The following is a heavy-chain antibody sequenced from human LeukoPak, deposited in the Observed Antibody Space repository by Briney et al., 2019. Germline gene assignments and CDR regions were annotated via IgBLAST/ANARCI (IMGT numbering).Heavy chain of an antibody. J-gene: IGHJ4*02. CDR1: GGPISSNNW. D-gene: IGHD1-1*01. CDR2: IYHSGSP. Sequence: PSGTLSLTCAVSGGPISSNNWWGWVSHPPGKGLEWIGEIYHSGSPNYNPSLKSRVTISVDKSRNNFSLNLSSVTAADTAVYYCARVNIDNWHSCDYWGQGTLVTVSS. V-gene: IGHV4-4*02. CDR3: ARVNIDNWHSCDY.